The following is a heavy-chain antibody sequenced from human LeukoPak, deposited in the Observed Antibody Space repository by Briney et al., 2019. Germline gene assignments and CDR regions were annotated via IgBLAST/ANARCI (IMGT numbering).Heavy chain of an antibody. CDR2: ISDSGGRT. J-gene: IGHJ4*02. D-gene: IGHD6-19*01. V-gene: IGHV3-23*01. Sequence: PGGSLRLSCAASRFTFSSYAMTWVRQAPGKGLEWVSSISDSGGRTYYAESVKGRFTISRDNSRTMLHLQMNSLRAEDTAVYYSAKAKSPIFSSGWSYFDYWGQGTLVTVSS. CDR3: AKAKSPIFSSGWSYFDY. CDR1: RFTFSSYA.